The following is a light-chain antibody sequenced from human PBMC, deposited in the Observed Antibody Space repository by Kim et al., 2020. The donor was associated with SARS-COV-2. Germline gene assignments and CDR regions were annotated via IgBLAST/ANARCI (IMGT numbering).Light chain of an antibody. CDR3: QKYGSAPHT. CDR2: AAS. J-gene: IGKJ2*01. Sequence: DIQMTQSPSSLSASVGDRVTISCRASHGINNYLAWYQQKPGKAPKLLIHAASTLQSGVPSRFSGSASGTDFSLTISSLQPEDVATYYCQKYGSAPHTFGQGTKLEI. V-gene: IGKV1-27*01. CDR1: HGINNY.